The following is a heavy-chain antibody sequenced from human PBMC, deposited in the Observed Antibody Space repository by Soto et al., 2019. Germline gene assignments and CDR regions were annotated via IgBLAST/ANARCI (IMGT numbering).Heavy chain of an antibody. D-gene: IGHD6-19*01. J-gene: IGHJ6*02. CDR2: ISGSGGST. V-gene: IGHV3-23*01. Sequence: EVQLLESGGGLVQPGGSLRLSCAASGFTFSSYAMSWVRQAPGKGLEWVSAISGSGGSTYYADSVKGRFTISRDNSKNTLYLQMNSPRAEDTAVYYWAKDYPPPSYSRGRSPYYYYGMDVWGQGTTVTVSS. CDR3: AKDYPPPSYSRGRSPYYYYGMDV. CDR1: GFTFSSYA.